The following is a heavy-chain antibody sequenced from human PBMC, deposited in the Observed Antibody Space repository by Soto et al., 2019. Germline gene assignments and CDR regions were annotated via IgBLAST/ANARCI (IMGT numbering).Heavy chain of an antibody. Sequence: TLSLTCAVSGGSISSGGYSWSWIRQPPGKGLEWIGYIYHSGSTYYNPSLKSRVTISVDRSKNQFSLKLSSVTAADTAVYYCAGICSSTSCYTQLDYWGQGTLVTVSS. V-gene: IGHV4-30-2*01. D-gene: IGHD2-2*02. CDR2: IYHSGST. CDR1: GGSISSGGYS. J-gene: IGHJ4*02. CDR3: AGICSSTSCYTQLDY.